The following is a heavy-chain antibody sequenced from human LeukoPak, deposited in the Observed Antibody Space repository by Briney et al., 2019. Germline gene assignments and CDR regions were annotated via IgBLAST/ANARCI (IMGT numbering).Heavy chain of an antibody. CDR3: ARDRLAAPFYYYGMDV. Sequence: GGSLRLSCAASGFTFSDYYMSWIRQAPGKGLEWVSYISSSGSTIYYADSVKGRFTISRDNAKNSLYLQMNSLRAEDTAVYYCARDRLAAPFYYYGMDVWGQGTTVTVSS. CDR1: GFTFSDYY. V-gene: IGHV3-11*01. CDR2: ISSSGSTI. J-gene: IGHJ6*02. D-gene: IGHD6-13*01.